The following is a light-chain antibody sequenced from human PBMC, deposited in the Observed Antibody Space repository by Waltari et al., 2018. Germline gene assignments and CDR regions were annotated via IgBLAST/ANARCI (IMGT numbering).Light chain of an antibody. V-gene: IGLV2-11*01. CDR2: DVT. CDR1: RRDVGGYHY. J-gene: IGLJ2*01. Sequence: QSALTQPHSLSGYPGQSVPIPRTGTRRDVGGYHYVSWYQQHPGNAPKLLIYDVTKRPSGGPYRFPGSKSGNTASLTISGLQAEDEADYYCCSYAGSSTVLFGGGTKLTVL. CDR3: CSYAGSSTVL.